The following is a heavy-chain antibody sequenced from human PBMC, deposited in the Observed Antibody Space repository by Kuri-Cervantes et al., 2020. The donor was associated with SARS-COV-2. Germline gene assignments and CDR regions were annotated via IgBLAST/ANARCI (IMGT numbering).Heavy chain of an antibody. J-gene: IGHJ4*02. CDR3: ARGLGATTDFDY. Sequence: GESLKISCAASGFTFSSYAMSWVRQAPGKGLEWVSSINSSSSYIYYADSVKGRFTISRDNAKNSLYLQMNSLRAEDTAVYYCARGLGATTDFDYWGQGTLVTVSS. CDR2: INSSSSYI. CDR1: GFTFSSYA. V-gene: IGHV3-21*01. D-gene: IGHD1-26*01.